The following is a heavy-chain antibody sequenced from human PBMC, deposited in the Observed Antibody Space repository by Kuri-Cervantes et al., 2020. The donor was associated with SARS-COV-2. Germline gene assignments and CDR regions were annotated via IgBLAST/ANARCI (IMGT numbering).Heavy chain of an antibody. Sequence: SVKVSCKASGFTFTSSATQWVRQARGQRLEWIGWIVVGSGNTNYAQKFQERVTITRDTSTSTAYMELSSLRSEDMAVYYCAAALIDAFDIWGQGTMVTVSS. CDR2: IVVGSGNT. V-gene: IGHV1-58*02. CDR3: AAALIDAFDI. CDR1: GFTFTSSA. J-gene: IGHJ3*02.